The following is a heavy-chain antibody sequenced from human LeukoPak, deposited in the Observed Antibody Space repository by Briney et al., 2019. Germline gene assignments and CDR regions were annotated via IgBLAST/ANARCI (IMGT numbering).Heavy chain of an antibody. CDR1: GDSVCSNGAA. D-gene: IGHD1-14*01. CDR2: TYYRSKWYN. V-gene: IGHV6-1*01. CDR3: AGDRTGGRLFDY. Sequence: SQTLSLTCAASGDSVCSNGAAWNWIRQSPSRGLEWLGRTYYRSKWYNDYAVSVKSRITINPDTSKNQFSLQLNSVTLEDTAVYFCAGDRTGGRLFDYWGQGTLVTVSS. J-gene: IGHJ4*02.